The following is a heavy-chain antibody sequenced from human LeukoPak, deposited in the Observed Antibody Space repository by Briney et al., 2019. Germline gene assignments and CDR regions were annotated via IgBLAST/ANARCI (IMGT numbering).Heavy chain of an antibody. D-gene: IGHD6-13*01. Sequence: GGSLRLSCAASGFTFSNYNMNWVRHAPGKGLEWVSYISSSSSTVYHADSVKGRFTISRDNAKNSLSLQMNSLRDEDTAVYYCARAEGAAAGPFDYWGQGTLVTVSS. CDR1: GFTFSNYN. V-gene: IGHV3-48*02. J-gene: IGHJ4*02. CDR2: ISSSSSTV. CDR3: ARAEGAAAGPFDY.